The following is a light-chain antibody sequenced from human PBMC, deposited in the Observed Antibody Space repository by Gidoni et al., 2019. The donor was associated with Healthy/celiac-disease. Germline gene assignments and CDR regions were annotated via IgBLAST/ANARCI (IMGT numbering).Light chain of an antibody. CDR2: AAS. V-gene: IGKV1-9*01. CDR3: QQLNSYPPA. J-gene: IGKJ3*01. Sequence: DIPLTQSPSFLSASVGDRVTITCRASQGISSYLAWYQQKPGKAPKLLIYAASTWQSGVPSRFSGSGSGTEFTLTISSLQPEDFATYYCQQLNSYPPAFXPXTKVDIK. CDR1: QGISSY.